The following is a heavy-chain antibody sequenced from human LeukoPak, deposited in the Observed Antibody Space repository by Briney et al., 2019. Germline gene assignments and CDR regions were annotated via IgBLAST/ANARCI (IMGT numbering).Heavy chain of an antibody. CDR1: GFTFRSYA. J-gene: IGHJ4*02. D-gene: IGHD1-26*01. V-gene: IGHV3-23*01. CDR3: ARESGSYAGGFDY. Sequence: GGSLRLSCAASGFTFRSYAMTWVRQAPGKGLEWVSEISNVGTINYADSVKGRFTISRDNSKNTLYLQMNSLRAEDTAVYYCARESGSYAGGFDYWGQGTLVTVSS. CDR2: ISNVGTI.